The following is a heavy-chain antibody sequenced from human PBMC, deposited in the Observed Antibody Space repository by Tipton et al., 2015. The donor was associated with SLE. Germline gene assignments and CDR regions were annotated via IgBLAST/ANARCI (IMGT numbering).Heavy chain of an antibody. D-gene: IGHD3-3*01. J-gene: IGHJ4*02. Sequence: TLSLTCTVSGGSISSGSYYWSWIRQPAGKGLEWIGYIYTSGSTNYNPSLKSRVTISVDTSKNQFSLKLSSVTAADTAVYYCARGLTSGYVGYWGQGTLVTVSS. CDR3: ARGLTSGYVGY. CDR1: GGSISSGSYY. CDR2: IYTSGST. V-gene: IGHV4-61*09.